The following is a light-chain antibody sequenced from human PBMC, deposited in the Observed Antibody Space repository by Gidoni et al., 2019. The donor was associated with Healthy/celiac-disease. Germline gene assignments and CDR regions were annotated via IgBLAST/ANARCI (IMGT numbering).Light chain of an antibody. CDR2: DAS. Sequence: ELVLTQSPATLSLSPGKRATLSCRASQSVSSYLAWYQQKPGQAPRLLIYDASNRATGIPARFSGSGSGTDFTLTISSLEPEDFAVYYCQQRSNWPPYTFGQGTKLEIK. CDR3: QQRSNWPPYT. CDR1: QSVSSY. V-gene: IGKV3-11*01. J-gene: IGKJ2*01.